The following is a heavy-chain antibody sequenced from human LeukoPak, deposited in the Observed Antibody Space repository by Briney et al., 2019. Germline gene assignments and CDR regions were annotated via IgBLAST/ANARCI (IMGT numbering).Heavy chain of an antibody. V-gene: IGHV1-8*01. D-gene: IGHD5-24*01. CDR1: AYTFTSYD. CDR3: ARRNYGSPRWFDP. J-gene: IGHJ5*02. CDR2: MNPNSGNT. Sequence: GASVKVSCKASAYTFTSYDINWVRQATGQGLEWMGWMNPNSGNTGYAQKSQGRVTMTRNTSISTAYMELSSLRSEDTAVYYCARRNYGSPRWFDPWGQGTLVTVSS.